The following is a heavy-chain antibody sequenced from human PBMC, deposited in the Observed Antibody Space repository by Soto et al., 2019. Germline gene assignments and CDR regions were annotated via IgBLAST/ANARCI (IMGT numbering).Heavy chain of an antibody. CDR3: ARDYFAGFDY. CDR1: GGPISSGGYY. V-gene: IGHV4-61*08. D-gene: IGHD3-9*01. CDR2: IFYRGST. Sequence: PSETLSLTCTVSGGPISSGGYYWGWIRQHPGKGLEFIGYIFYRGSTNYNPSLKSRVTISVDTSKNQFSLKLSSVTAADTAVYYCARDYFAGFDYWGQGTLVTV. J-gene: IGHJ4*02.